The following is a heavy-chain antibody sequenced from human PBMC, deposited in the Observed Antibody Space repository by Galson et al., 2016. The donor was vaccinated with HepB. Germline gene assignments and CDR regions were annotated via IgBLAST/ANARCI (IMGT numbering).Heavy chain of an antibody. Sequence: SETLSLTCTVSGGSISSDYWSWVRQPPGKGLEWIGYIYYTGSITSNPSLKSRVTISIDTSKNQFSLRLSSVTAADTAVYYCARDGDTGHYFDYWSQGTLVTVSS. CDR1: GGSISSDY. J-gene: IGHJ4*02. D-gene: IGHD5-18*01. V-gene: IGHV4-59*01. CDR3: ARDGDTGHYFDY. CDR2: IYYTGSI.